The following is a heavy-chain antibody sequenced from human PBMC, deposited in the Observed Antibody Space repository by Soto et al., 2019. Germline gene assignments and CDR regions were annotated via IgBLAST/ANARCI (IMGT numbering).Heavy chain of an antibody. CDR1: GFTVSSNY. CDR3: ARDRHYGAGEALDY. D-gene: IGHD4-17*01. Sequence: EVQLVESGGGLVQPGGSLRLSCAASGFTVSSNYMSWVRQAPGKGLEWVSVIYSGGSTYYADSVKGRFTISRDTSKNTLYLQMNRLRAEDTAVYDCARDRHYGAGEALDYWGQGTLVTVSS. CDR2: IYSGGST. J-gene: IGHJ4*02. V-gene: IGHV3-66*01.